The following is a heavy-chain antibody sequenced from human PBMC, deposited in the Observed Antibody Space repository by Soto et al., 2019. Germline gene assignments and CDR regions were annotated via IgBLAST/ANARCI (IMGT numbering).Heavy chain of an antibody. Sequence: GGSLRLSCAASGFTFSSYGMHWVRQAPGKGLEWVAVISYDGSNKYYADSVKGRFTISRDNSKNTLYLQMNSLRAEDTAVYYCAKDLSHYYDSSGYPGDYWGQGTLVTVSS. J-gene: IGHJ4*02. CDR2: ISYDGSNK. V-gene: IGHV3-30*18. D-gene: IGHD3-22*01. CDR3: AKDLSHYYDSSGYPGDY. CDR1: GFTFSSYG.